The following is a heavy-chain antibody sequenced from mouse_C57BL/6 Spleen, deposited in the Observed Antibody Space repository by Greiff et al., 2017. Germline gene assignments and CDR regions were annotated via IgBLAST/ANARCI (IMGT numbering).Heavy chain of an antibody. CDR2: IFPGSGSP. V-gene: IGHV1-75*01. Sequence: QVQLQQSGPELVKPGASVKISCTASGFTFTDYYINWVKQRPGQGLEWIGWIFPGSGSPYSNEKFTGKATLTVAKASNTAYMLRSSLTTEDAAVYIGVSSYSPWDYYAMDYWGQGTSVTVSS. CDR1: GFTFTDYY. D-gene: IGHD2-12*01. J-gene: IGHJ4*01. CDR3: VSSYSPWDYYAMDY.